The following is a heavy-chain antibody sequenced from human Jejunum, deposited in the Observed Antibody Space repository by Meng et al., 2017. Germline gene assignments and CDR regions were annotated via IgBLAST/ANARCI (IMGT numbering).Heavy chain of an antibody. CDR2: MYFSGRA. CDR3: ARDSFNLNDAFDI. D-gene: IGHD1-1*01. Sequence: SETLSLTCAVFGGSISTTSYYWAWIRQPPGKGLEWVGTMYFSGRAYYNPSLEGRVTISADTSMTQFSLKVSSVTAADTAVYYCARDSFNLNDAFDIWGQGKTVT. CDR1: GGSISTTSYY. V-gene: IGHV4-39*07. J-gene: IGHJ3*02.